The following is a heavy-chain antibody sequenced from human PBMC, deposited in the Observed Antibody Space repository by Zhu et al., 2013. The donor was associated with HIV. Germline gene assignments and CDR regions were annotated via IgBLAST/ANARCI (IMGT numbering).Heavy chain of an antibody. CDR3: ARDKEVYRGLPVATIFPY. CDR2: ISAYNGNT. V-gene: IGHV1-18*01. D-gene: IGHD5-12*01. Sequence: QVQLVQSGAEVKKPGASVKVSCKASGDIFISYGISWVRQAPGQGLEWMGWISAYNGNTNYAQKLQGRVTMTTDTSTSTAYMEMRSLRSDDTAVYYCARDKEVYRGLPVATIFPYWGQGTLVTVSS. J-gene: IGHJ4*02. CDR1: GDIFISYG.